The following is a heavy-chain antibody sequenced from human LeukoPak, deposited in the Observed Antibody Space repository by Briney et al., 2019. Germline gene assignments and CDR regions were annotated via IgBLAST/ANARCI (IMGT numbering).Heavy chain of an antibody. CDR3: ARGQGRSWNIFDY. V-gene: IGHV4-39*07. CDR2: IYYSGST. D-gene: IGHD2/OR15-2a*01. CDR1: GGSISSSSYY. J-gene: IGHJ4*02. Sequence: ETLSLTCTVSGGSISSSSYYWGWIRQPPGKGLEWIGSIYYSGSTNYNPSLKSRVTISVDTSKNQFSLKLSSVSAADTAVYYCARGQGRSWNIFDYWGQGTLVTVSS.